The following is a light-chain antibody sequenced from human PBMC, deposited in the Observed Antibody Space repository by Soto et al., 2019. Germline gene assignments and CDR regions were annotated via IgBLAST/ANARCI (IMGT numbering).Light chain of an antibody. CDR2: KAS. Sequence: DIQMTQSPSTLSGTVGDRVTITCRASQTISSWLAWYQQKPGKAPKLLIYKASTLKSGVPSRFSGSGSGTEITLTISSLHPDNFATYYCQQFFDPPITFGQGTRLEF. V-gene: IGKV1-5*03. J-gene: IGKJ5*01. CDR1: QTISSW. CDR3: QQFFDPPIT.